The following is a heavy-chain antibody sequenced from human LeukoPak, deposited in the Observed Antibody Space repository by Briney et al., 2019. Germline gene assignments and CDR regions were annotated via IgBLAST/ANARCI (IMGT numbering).Heavy chain of an antibody. CDR2: ISSSSSYT. J-gene: IGHJ4*02. V-gene: IGHV3-11*06. CDR1: GFTFSDYY. CDR3: ARVGSTRFAPFDY. D-gene: IGHD6-13*01. Sequence: PGGSLRLSCAASGFTFSDYYMSWIRQAPGKGLEWVSYISSSSSYTNYADSVKGRFTISRDNAKNSLYLQMNSLRAEDTAVYYCARVGSTRFAPFDYWGQGTLVTVSS.